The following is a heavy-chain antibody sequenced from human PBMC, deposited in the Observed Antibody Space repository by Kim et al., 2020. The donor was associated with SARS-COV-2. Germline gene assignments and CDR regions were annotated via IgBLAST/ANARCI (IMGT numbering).Heavy chain of an antibody. CDR3: AREPGMIAAAGIGAFDI. Sequence: GGSLRLSCAASGGTGSSDVMNWVRQAPGKGLEWVAVISYDGSNKYYADSVKGRFTISRDNSKNTLYLQMNSLRAEDTAVYYCAREPGMIAAAGIGAFDIWGQGTMVTVSS. J-gene: IGHJ3*02. CDR2: ISYDGSNK. CDR1: GGTGSSDV. D-gene: IGHD6-13*01. V-gene: IGHV3-30*04.